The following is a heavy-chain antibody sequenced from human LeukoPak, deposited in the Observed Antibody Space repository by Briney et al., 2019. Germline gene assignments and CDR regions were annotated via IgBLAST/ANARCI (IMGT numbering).Heavy chain of an antibody. CDR2: ISAYNGNT. CDR3: ARDLGTGNSGSLADY. Sequence: GASVKVSCKASVYTFTSYGISWVRQAPGQGLEWMGWISAYNGNTNYAQKLQGRVTMTTDTSTSTAYMELRSLRSADTAVYYCARDLGTGNSGSLADYWGQGTLVTVSS. D-gene: IGHD3-10*01. CDR1: VYTFTSYG. J-gene: IGHJ4*02. V-gene: IGHV1-18*01.